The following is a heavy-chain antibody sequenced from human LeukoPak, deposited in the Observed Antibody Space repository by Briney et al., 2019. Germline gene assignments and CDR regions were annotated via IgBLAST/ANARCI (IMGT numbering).Heavy chain of an antibody. CDR3: ATSLGPLTEY. D-gene: IGHD7-27*01. CDR2: INSGGSGT. V-gene: IGHV3-74*01. Sequence: GGSLRLSCAASGFPLSSYWMHWVRQTAGKGLVWVSRINSGGSGTGYADSVEGRFTISRDNAKNILYLQMNSLRAEDTALYYCATSLGPLTEYWGQGTLVTVSS. J-gene: IGHJ4*02. CDR1: GFPLSSYW.